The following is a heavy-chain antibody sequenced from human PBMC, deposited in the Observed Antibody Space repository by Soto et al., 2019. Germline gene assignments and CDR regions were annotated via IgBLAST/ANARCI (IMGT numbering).Heavy chain of an antibody. D-gene: IGHD4-17*01. CDR2: INWNGGST. V-gene: IGHV3-20*04. CDR3: ARAKEPYDYDAGPSWFDP. Sequence: SGGSLRLSCAASGFTFDDYGMSWVRQAPGKGLEWVSGINWNGGSTGYADSVKGRFTISRDNAKNSLYLQMNSLRAEDTALYYCARAKEPYDYDAGPSWFDPWGQGTLVTVSS. CDR1: GFTFDDYG. J-gene: IGHJ5*02.